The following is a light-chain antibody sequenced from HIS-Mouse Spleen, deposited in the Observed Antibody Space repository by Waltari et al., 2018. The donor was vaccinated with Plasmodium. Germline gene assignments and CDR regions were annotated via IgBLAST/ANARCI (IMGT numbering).Light chain of an antibody. Sequence: EIVMTQSPATLSVSPGERATLSCRASQSVSSNLAGYQQKPGPAPRLLIYGASTRATGIPARFSGSGSGTEFTLTISSLQSEDFAVYYCQQYNNWSFTFGPGTKVDIK. CDR2: GAS. V-gene: IGKV3-15*01. CDR1: QSVSSN. CDR3: QQYNNWSFT. J-gene: IGKJ3*01.